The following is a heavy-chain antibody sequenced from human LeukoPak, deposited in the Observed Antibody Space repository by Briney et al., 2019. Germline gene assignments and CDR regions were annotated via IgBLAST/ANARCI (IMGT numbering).Heavy chain of an antibody. CDR1: GFTFSSYS. Sequence: PGGSLRLSCAASGFTFSSYSMNWVRQAPGKGLEWVSSISSSSSYIYYADSVKGRFTISRDNAKNSLYLQMNSLRAEDTAVYYCAKGGVWGSYRKYYFDYWGQGTLVTVSS. CDR2: ISSSSSYI. V-gene: IGHV3-21*04. D-gene: IGHD3-16*02. CDR3: AKGGVWGSYRKYYFDY. J-gene: IGHJ4*02.